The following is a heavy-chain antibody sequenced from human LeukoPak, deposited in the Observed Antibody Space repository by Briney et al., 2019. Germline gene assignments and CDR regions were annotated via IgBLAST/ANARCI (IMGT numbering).Heavy chain of an antibody. V-gene: IGHV3-21*01. CDR1: KFTFSSYS. Sequence: GGSLRLTCPASKFTFSSYSMNWLRQPPSKGLDWVSSISSSSSYIYYADSVKGRFTISRHNAKNSLYLQMNSLRAEDTAVYECAGEDTTMVSIWGEGTMVTVSS. CDR3: AGEDTTMVSI. J-gene: IGHJ3*02. CDR2: ISSSSSYI. D-gene: IGHD5-18*01.